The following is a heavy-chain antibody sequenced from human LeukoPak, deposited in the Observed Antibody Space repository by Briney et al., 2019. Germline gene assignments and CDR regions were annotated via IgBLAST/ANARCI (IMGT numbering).Heavy chain of an antibody. J-gene: IGHJ4*02. CDR2: ITTSGDNA. Sequence: GGSLRLSCAASGFTFSGYAMSWVRQAPGKGLERVSAITTSGDNAYYVDSVKGRFTMSRDNSKNTLYLQMNSLGADDTAVYYCARDHDNFFDYWGQGTLVSVST. V-gene: IGHV3-23*01. D-gene: IGHD3-9*01. CDR1: GFTFSGYA. CDR3: ARDHDNFFDY.